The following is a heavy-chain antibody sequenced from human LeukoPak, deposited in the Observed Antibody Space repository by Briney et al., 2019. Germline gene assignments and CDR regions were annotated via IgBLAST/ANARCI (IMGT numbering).Heavy chain of an antibody. CDR2: IKQDGSEK. D-gene: IGHD3-9*01. CDR3: ARDLYDILTGYSEVSGG. J-gene: IGHJ4*02. CDR1: GFTFSSYW. V-gene: IGHV3-7*01. Sequence: GGSLRLSCAASGFTFSSYWMSWVRQAPGKGLEWVANIKQDGSEKYYVDSVKGRFTISRDNAKNSLYLQMNSLRAEDTAVYFCARDLYDILTGYSEVSGGWGQGTLVTVSS.